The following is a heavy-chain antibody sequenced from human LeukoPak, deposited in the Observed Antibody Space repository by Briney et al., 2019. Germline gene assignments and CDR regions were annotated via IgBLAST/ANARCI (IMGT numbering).Heavy chain of an antibody. Sequence: GGSLRLSCAASGFTFSSYAMHWVRQAPGKGLERVAVISYDGSNKYYADSVKGRFTISRNNSKNTLYLQMNSLRAEDTAVYYCARAAFDIWGQGTMVTVSS. CDR1: GFTFSSYA. CDR2: ISYDGSNK. J-gene: IGHJ3*02. CDR3: ARAAFDI. V-gene: IGHV3-30-3*01.